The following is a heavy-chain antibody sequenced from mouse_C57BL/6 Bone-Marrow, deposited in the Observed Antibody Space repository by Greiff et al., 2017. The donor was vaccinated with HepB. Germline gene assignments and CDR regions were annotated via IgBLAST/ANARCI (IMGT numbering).Heavy chain of an antibody. CDR2: INPYNGDT. Sequence: EVQLQQSGPELVKPGDSVKISCKASGYSFTGYFMNWVMQSHGKSLEWIGRINPYNGDTFYNQKFKGKATLTVDKSSSTAHMELRSLTSEDSAVYYCARSVTTVVHYFDYWGQGTTLTVSS. D-gene: IGHD1-1*01. CDR1: GYSFTGYF. J-gene: IGHJ2*01. V-gene: IGHV1-20*01. CDR3: ARSVTTVVHYFDY.